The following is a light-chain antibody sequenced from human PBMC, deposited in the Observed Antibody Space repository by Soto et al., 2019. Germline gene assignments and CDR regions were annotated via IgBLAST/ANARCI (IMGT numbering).Light chain of an antibody. CDR3: SSFAGNNNLV. CDR2: EVS. Sequence: SALTQPPSASGSPGQSVTISCTGTSSDVGGYNYVSWYQQHPGKAPKLMISEVSKRPSGVPDRFSGCKSGNTASLTVSGLQAEDEADYYCSSFAGNNNLVFGGGTKVTVL. J-gene: IGLJ2*01. V-gene: IGLV2-8*01. CDR1: SSDVGGYNY.